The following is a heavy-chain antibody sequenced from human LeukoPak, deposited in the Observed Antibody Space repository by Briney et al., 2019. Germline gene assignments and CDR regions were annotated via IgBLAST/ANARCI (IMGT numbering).Heavy chain of an antibody. V-gene: IGHV4-59*01. Sequence: KPSETLSLTCTVSGGSISSYYWSWIRQSPGKGLEWIGYIYYSGSTNYNPSLKSRVTISVDTSKNQFSLKLSSVTAADTAVYYCARERRYYYDSPGWFDPWGQGTLVTVSS. D-gene: IGHD3-22*01. CDR2: IYYSGST. CDR3: ARERRYYYDSPGWFDP. J-gene: IGHJ5*02. CDR1: GGSISSYY.